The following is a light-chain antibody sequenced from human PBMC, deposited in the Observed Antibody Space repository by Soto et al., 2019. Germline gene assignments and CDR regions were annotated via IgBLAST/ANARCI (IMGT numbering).Light chain of an antibody. Sequence: EIVLTQSPATLSLSPWERATLSCRASQSVSRNIAWYQQRPGQAPRLLLCAASTRATGIPARFSGSGSGTEFTLTISSLQSEDFAVYYCQQYNDRPPWTFGQGTKVDIK. CDR1: QSVSRN. CDR3: QQYNDRPPWT. V-gene: IGKV3-15*01. J-gene: IGKJ1*01. CDR2: AAS.